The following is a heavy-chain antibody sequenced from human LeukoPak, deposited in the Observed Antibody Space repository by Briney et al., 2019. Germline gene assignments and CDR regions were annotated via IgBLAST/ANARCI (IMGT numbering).Heavy chain of an antibody. CDR3: ARDQGTVNWFDP. J-gene: IGHJ5*02. CDR2: IYYSGST. V-gene: IGHV4-59*12. D-gene: IGHD2-8*02. Sequence: SETLSLTCSVSDGSINSYYWNWIRQPPGRGLEWIGYIYYSGSTNYNPSLKSRVTISVDTSKNQFSLKLGSVTAADTAVYYCARDQGTVNWFDPWGQGTLVTVSS. CDR1: DGSINSYY.